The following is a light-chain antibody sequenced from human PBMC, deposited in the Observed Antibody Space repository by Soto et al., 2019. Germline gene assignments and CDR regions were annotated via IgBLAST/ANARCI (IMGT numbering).Light chain of an antibody. Sequence: QSALTQPASVSGSPGQSIAISCTGTSSDVGAYNYVSWYQHHPGKAPELLLYDVSNRPSGVSDRFSGARSGNTASLPISALPAEDEADYYCCSYAGSNTHYVFGTGTKLTVL. CDR1: SSDVGAYNY. CDR3: CSYAGSNTHYV. V-gene: IGLV2-14*03. CDR2: DVS. J-gene: IGLJ1*01.